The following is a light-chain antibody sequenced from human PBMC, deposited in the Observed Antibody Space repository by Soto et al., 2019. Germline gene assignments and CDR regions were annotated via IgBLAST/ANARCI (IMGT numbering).Light chain of an antibody. CDR2: GAS. CDR1: QVINNW. Sequence: DIQVTQSPSSVSASVGDRVTITCRASQVINNWLAWYQQKPGKAPEVLISGASSLQSGVPSRFTGSGSGTDFTLTIHSLQPEDFATYYCQQTNFFPWTFGQGTKVEIK. J-gene: IGKJ1*01. V-gene: IGKV1-12*02. CDR3: QQTNFFPWT.